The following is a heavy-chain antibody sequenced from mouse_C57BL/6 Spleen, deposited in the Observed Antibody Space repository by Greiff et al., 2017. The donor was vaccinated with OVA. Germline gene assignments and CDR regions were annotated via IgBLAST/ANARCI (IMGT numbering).Heavy chain of an antibody. CDR3: SRRNYYRSSQSYYFDY. D-gene: IGHD1-1*01. J-gene: IGHJ2*01. V-gene: IGHV1-76*01. CDR2: IYPGSGNT. CDR1: GYTFTDYY. Sequence: VQRVESGAELVRPGASVKLSCKASGYTFTDYYINWVKQRPGQGLEWIARIYPGSGNTYYNEKFKGKATLTSEKSSSTAYMQLSSLTSEDSSVYFCSRRNYYRSSQSYYFDYWGQGTTLTVSS.